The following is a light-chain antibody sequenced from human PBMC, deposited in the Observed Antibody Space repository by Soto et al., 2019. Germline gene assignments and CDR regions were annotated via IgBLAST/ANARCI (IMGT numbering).Light chain of an antibody. CDR3: SSYTTRSAGV. V-gene: IGLV2-14*01. CDR2: EVS. J-gene: IGLJ2*01. CDR1: SSDVGGYNY. Sequence: QSALTQPASVSGSPGQSITISCTGTSSDVGGYNYVSWYQQHPGTAPKLMIYEVSNRPSGVSNRFSGSKSGNTASLTISGLQAEDEADYYCSSYTTRSAGVFGGGTKLTVL.